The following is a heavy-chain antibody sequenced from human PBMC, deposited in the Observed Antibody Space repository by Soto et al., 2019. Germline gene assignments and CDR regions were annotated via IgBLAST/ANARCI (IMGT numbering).Heavy chain of an antibody. CDR1: GGSISSSSYY. CDR2: IYYSWST. CDR3: ARHDIVATTSTYSFDY. J-gene: IGHJ4*02. Sequence: SETLSLTCTVSGGSISSSSYYWCWIRQPPGKGLEWIGSIYYSWSTYYNPSLKSRVTISVDTSKNQFSLKLSSVTAADTAVYYCARHDIVATTSTYSFDYWGQGTLVTVSS. D-gene: IGHD5-12*01. V-gene: IGHV4-39*01.